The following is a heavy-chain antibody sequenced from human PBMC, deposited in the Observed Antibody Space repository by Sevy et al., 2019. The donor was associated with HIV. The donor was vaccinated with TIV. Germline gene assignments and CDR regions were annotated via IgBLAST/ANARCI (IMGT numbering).Heavy chain of an antibody. CDR2: ISHDGSLK. V-gene: IGHV3-30*18. D-gene: IGHD2-15*01. CDR1: GFIFTNYG. CDR3: AKGSRATGSAFDI. J-gene: IGHJ3*02. Sequence: GVSVRLSCAASGFIFTNYGMHWVRQAQGKGLVWVAVISHDGSLKYYAGSVRGRVTISRESSKNTVSLQMNSLRLEDTAVYYRAKGSRATGSAFDIWGQGTMVSVSS.